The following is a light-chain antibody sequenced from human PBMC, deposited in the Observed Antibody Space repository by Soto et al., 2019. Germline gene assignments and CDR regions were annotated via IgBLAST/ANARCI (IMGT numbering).Light chain of an antibody. V-gene: IGLV2-14*01. CDR3: SSYTISSTLYV. Sequence: QSALTQPASVSGSPGQSITISCTGTSSDIGGYDYVSWYQQHPVKAPKLIIYEVSNRPSGVSNRFSGSKSGNTASLTISGLQAEDEADYYCSSYTISSTLYVFGTGTKLTVL. J-gene: IGLJ1*01. CDR1: SSDIGGYDY. CDR2: EVS.